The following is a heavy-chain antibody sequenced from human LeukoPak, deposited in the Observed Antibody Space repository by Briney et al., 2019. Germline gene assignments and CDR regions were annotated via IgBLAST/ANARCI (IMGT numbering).Heavy chain of an antibody. CDR3: ARDPPYSDSSGYYYDY. Sequence: GGSLRLSCAASGSTFSTYSMNWVRQAPGKGLEWVSSISGSSIYIYYADSVKGRFTISRDNAKNSLYLQMNSLRAEDTAVYYCARDPPYSDSSGYYYDYWGQGTLVTVSS. J-gene: IGHJ4*02. CDR1: GSTFSTYS. V-gene: IGHV3-21*01. CDR2: ISGSSIYI. D-gene: IGHD3-22*01.